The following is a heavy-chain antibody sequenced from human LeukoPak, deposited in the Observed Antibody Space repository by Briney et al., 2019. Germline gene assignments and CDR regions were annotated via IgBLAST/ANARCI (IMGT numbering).Heavy chain of an antibody. CDR3: ARERAYYGSGTSYGMDV. D-gene: IGHD3-10*01. Sequence: GGSLRLSCAASGFTVSSNYMSWVRQAPGKGLEWVSVIYSGGSTYYADSVKGRFTISRDNSNNTLYLQMNSLRAEDTAVYYCARERAYYGSGTSYGMDVWGKGTTVTVSS. J-gene: IGHJ6*04. CDR2: IYSGGST. V-gene: IGHV3-53*01. CDR1: GFTVSSNY.